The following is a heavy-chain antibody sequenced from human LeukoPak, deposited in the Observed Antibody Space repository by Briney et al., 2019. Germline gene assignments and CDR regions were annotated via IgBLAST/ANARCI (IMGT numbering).Heavy chain of an antibody. Sequence: GGSLRLSCAASDFSVGSNYMTWVRQAPGKGLEWVSFIYSVGTTFYADSVKGRFTISRDTSKNTLYLQMNSLRAEDTAVYYCARDGYYYDSSGPTAFDIWGQGTMVTVSS. J-gene: IGHJ3*02. CDR1: DFSVGSNY. CDR2: IYSVGTT. D-gene: IGHD3-22*01. V-gene: IGHV3-66*01. CDR3: ARDGYYYDSSGPTAFDI.